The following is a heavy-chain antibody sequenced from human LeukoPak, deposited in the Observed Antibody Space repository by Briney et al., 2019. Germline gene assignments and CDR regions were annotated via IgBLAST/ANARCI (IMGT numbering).Heavy chain of an antibody. V-gene: IGHV1-69*13. CDR3: ASKGQDYGGNSRLFDI. CDR2: IIPIFGTA. J-gene: IGHJ3*02. Sequence: SVKVSCKASGGTFSSYANSWVRQAPGQVLEWMGGIIPIFGTANYAQKFQGRVTITADESTSTAYMELGSLRSEDTAVYYCASKGQDYGGNSRLFDIWGQGTMVTVSS. CDR1: GGTFSSYA. D-gene: IGHD4-23*01.